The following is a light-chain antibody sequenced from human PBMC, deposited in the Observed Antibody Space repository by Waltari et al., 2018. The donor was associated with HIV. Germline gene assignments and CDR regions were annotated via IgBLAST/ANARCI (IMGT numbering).Light chain of an antibody. CDR3: SAWDISLSAWV. CDR2: RKN. Sequence: QAGLTQPPPVSKGLGQTATLTCTWNSNNVGNQGAAWLQQHQGRPTKLISSRKNNRPSGISDRLSTSRSGNTASLTFTGLQPEDEADYYCSAWDISLSAWVFGGGTKLTVL. CDR1: SNNVGNQG. J-gene: IGLJ3*02. V-gene: IGLV10-54*01.